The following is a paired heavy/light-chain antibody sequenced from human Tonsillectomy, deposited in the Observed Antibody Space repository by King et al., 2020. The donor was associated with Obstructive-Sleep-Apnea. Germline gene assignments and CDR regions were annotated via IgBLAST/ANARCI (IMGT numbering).Heavy chain of an antibody. CDR3: ARGDSSGWSVFDL. D-gene: IGHD6-19*01. V-gene: IGHV6-1*01. CDR1: GDSVSANSGA. J-gene: IGHJ4*02. CDR2: TYYRSKWFN. Sequence: QVQLQQSGPGLVKPSQTLLLTCAISGDSVSANSGAWNWIRQSPSSGLEWLGRTYYRSKWFNEYAVSVESRITINPDTSKNQFSLQLNSVTPEDTAVYYCARGDSSGWSVFDLWGQGTLVTVSS.
Light chain of an antibody. CDR3: QVWDSGAGV. Sequence: SYELTQPLSVSVALGQTARITCERNNIGSKNVHWYQQKPGQAPAVVIYRDNKRPSGIPERFSGSNSGNTATLTVSEAQAGDEADYYCQVWDSGAGVFGGGTKLTVL. CDR1: NIGSKN. CDR2: RDN. V-gene: IGLV3-9*01. J-gene: IGLJ2*01.